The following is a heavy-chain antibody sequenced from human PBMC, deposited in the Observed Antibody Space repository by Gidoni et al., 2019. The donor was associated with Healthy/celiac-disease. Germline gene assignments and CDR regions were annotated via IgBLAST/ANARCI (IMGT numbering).Heavy chain of an antibody. J-gene: IGHJ6*02. D-gene: IGHD5-18*01. CDR1: GGTFSSYA. Sequence: QVQLVQSGAEVKKPGSSVKVSCKASGGTFSSYAISWVRQAPGQGIEWVGGIIPIFGTPNTDQKCQGRVTITADESTSTAYMELSSLRSEDTAVYYCARGGVGGYSYGSYYYGMDVWGQGTTVTVSS. V-gene: IGHV1-69*01. CDR3: ARGGVGGYSYGSYYYGMDV. CDR2: IIPIFGTP.